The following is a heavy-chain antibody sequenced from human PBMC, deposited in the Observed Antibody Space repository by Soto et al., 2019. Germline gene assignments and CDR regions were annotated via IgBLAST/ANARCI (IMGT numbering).Heavy chain of an antibody. CDR3: AQGKTTGYYYGMDV. D-gene: IGHD1-1*01. CDR1: GGSISSGAYY. V-gene: IGHV4-30-4*01. J-gene: IGHJ6*02. CDR2: IYYSGST. Sequence: SETLSLTCTVSGGSISSGAYYWSWIRQPPGKGLEWIGYIYYSGSTYYNPSLKSRVTISVDTSKNQFSLKLSSVTAADTAVYYCAQGKTTGYYYGMDVWGQGTTVTVSS.